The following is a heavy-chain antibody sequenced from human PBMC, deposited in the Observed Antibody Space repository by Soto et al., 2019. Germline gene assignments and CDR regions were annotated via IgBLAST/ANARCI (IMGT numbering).Heavy chain of an antibody. J-gene: IGHJ4*02. D-gene: IGHD1-26*01. CDR3: ARTRNGGEVD. CDR1: GGSISSYY. Sequence: SETLSLTCTVSGGSISSYYWSWIRQPPGKGLEWIGCIYYSGSTNYNPSLNSRVTISVDTSKNQFSLMLSSVTAADTAVYYCARTRNGGEVDWGQGTLVTVSS. CDR2: IYYSGST. V-gene: IGHV4-59*01.